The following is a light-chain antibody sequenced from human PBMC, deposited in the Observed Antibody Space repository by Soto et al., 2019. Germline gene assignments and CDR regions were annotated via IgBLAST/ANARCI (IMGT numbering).Light chain of an antibody. Sequence: QSVPTQPPSVSEAPGQRVTISCTGSSSNIGAGYEAHWYQQVPGTAPKLLIYENNKRPSGVPDRFSGSKSGTSASLAITWLQAEDEAEYYCQSYDSSLSGYVFGTGTKLTVL. V-gene: IGLV1-40*01. CDR2: ENN. CDR3: QSYDSSLSGYV. J-gene: IGLJ1*01. CDR1: SSNIGAGYE.